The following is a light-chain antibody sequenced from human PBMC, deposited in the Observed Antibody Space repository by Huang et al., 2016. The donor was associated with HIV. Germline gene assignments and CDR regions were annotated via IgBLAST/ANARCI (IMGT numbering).Light chain of an antibody. Sequence: DIKMTQSPDSLAVSLGEGATIHCKSSQSILYSSNNKNYLNWYQHKPGQPPKLLIYWASSRESGVPDRFNGSGSGTHFTLTISNLQAEDVAVYYCQQYYDSLWTFGQGTKVEI. V-gene: IGKV4-1*01. CDR1: QSILYSSNNKNY. J-gene: IGKJ1*01. CDR3: QQYYDSLWT. CDR2: WAS.